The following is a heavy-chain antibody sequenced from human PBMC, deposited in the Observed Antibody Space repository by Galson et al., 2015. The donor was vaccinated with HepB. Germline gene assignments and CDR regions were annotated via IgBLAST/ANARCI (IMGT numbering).Heavy chain of an antibody. CDR1: GFTFSSYA. V-gene: IGHV3-30-3*01. CDR2: ISYDGSNK. J-gene: IGHJ4*02. CDR3: ARDGGSGWTFDY. Sequence: LRLSCAASGFTFSSYAMHRVRQAPGKGLEWVAVISYDGSNKYYADSMKGRFTITRDNSKNTLYRQLNSLRAEDTAVDYCARDGGSGWTFDYWGQGTLVTVSS. D-gene: IGHD6-19*01.